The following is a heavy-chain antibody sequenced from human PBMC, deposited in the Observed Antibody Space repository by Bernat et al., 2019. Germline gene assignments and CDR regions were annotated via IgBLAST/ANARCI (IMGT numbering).Heavy chain of an antibody. D-gene: IGHD4-17*01. J-gene: IGHJ3*02. CDR3: AKDDAYGDYVFIGLDAFDI. V-gene: IGHV3-30*18. Sequence: QVQLVESGGGVVQPGRSLRLSCAASGFTFSSYGMHWVRQAPGKGLEWVAVISYDGSNKYYADSVKGRFTISRDNSKNTLYLQMNSLRAEDTAVYYCAKDDAYGDYVFIGLDAFDIWGQGTMVTVSS. CDR1: GFTFSSYG. CDR2: ISYDGSNK.